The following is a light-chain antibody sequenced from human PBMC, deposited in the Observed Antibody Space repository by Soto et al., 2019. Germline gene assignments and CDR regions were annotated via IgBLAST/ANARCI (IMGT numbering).Light chain of an antibody. J-gene: IGKJ5*01. CDR1: QSVLYSSNNKNF. CDR2: WAS. CDR3: QQYYNIPKT. Sequence: DIVMTQSPDSLAVSLGERAIINCKSSQSVLYSSNNKNFLAWYQQKPGQPPKLLIYWASTRESGVPDRFSGSGSGTDFTLTISSLQAEDVAVYYCQQYYNIPKTFGQGTRLEIK. V-gene: IGKV4-1*01.